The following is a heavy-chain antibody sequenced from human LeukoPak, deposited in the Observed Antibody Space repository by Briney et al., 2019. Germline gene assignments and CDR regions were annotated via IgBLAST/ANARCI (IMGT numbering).Heavy chain of an antibody. J-gene: IGHJ4*02. CDR1: GFTFSTYW. D-gene: IGHD6-6*01. Sequence: PGGSLRLSCAASGFTFSTYWMHWVRHTPGKGLVWVSTIKGDGTSANYADSVKGRFTISRDNAKNTLYLHMNSLSPEDTGVYYCARLASSPLTGYWGQGALVTVSS. CDR2: IKGDGTSA. CDR3: ARLASSPLTGY. V-gene: IGHV3-74*01.